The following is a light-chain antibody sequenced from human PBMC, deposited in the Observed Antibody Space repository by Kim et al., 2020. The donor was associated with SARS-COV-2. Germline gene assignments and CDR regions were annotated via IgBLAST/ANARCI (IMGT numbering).Light chain of an antibody. J-gene: IGKJ2*01. V-gene: IGKV3-15*01. CDR1: QSVSNS. CDR2: GAS. CDR3: QQSNNWPYT. Sequence: SVSLGDRATLSCTASQSVSNSVAWYQQRPGQAPRLLIFGASTRATGIPARFSGGGSGTEFTLTITSLQSEDFAVYFCQQSNNWPYTFGQGTKLEI.